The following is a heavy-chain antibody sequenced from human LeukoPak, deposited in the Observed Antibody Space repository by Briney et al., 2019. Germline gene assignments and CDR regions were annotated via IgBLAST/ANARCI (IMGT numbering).Heavy chain of an antibody. CDR3: ARGLGNAFDI. CDR1: GFTFSCYS. Sequence: GGSLRLSCAASGFTFSCYSMNWVRQAPGKGLEWVSSISSSSSYIYYADSVKGRFTISRDNAKNSLYLQMNSLRAEDTAVYYCARGLGNAFDIWGQGTMVTVSS. V-gene: IGHV3-21*01. D-gene: IGHD7-27*01. J-gene: IGHJ3*02. CDR2: ISSSSSYI.